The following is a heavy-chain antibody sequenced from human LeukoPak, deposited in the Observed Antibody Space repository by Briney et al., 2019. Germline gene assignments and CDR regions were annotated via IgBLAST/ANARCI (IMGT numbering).Heavy chain of an antibody. CDR1: GFTFDDYT. CDR2: ISWDGGST. V-gene: IGHV3-43*01. Sequence: GGSLRLSCAASGFTFDDYTMHWVRQAPGEGLEWVSLISWDGGSTYYADSVKGRFTISRDNSKNSLYLQMNSLRTEDTALYYCAKGHYYYSMDVWGQGTTVTVSS. J-gene: IGHJ6*02. CDR3: AKGHYYYSMDV.